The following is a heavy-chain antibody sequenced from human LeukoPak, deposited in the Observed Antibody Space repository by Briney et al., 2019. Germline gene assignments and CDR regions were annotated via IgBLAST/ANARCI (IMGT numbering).Heavy chain of an antibody. CDR1: GFSFSKYG. J-gene: IGHJ4*02. CDR2: IWYDGHNK. Sequence: GGSLRLSCVASGFSFSKYGMHWGRQAPGKGLQWLAIIWYDGHNKYYADSVKGRFTISRDNSKNTLFLEMNDLKAEDTAVYYCAREWGLIAVAGGPGYWGQGTLVTASS. V-gene: IGHV3-33*01. CDR3: AREWGLIAVAGGPGY. D-gene: IGHD2-21*01.